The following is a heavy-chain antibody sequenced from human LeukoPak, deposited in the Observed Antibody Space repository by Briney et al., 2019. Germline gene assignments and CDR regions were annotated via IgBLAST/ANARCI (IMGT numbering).Heavy chain of an antibody. CDR1: GFTFSSYA. V-gene: IGHV3-64D*09. D-gene: IGHD3-16*01. Sequence: PGRSLRLSCTASGFTFSSYAMHWVRQAPGKGLEYVSAISSNGGSTYYADSVKGRFTISRDNSKNTLYLQMSSLRAEDTAVYYCVKGGLKPYYYYYGMDVWGQGTTVTVSS. J-gene: IGHJ6*02. CDR2: ISSNGGST. CDR3: VKGGLKPYYYYYGMDV.